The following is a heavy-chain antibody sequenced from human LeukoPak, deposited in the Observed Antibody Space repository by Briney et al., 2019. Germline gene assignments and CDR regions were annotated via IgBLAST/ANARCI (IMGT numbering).Heavy chain of an antibody. V-gene: IGHV4-39*07. D-gene: IGHD6-13*01. CDR3: ARVAAGIGFFQH. CDR1: GGSISSSSYY. CDR2: IHHSGST. J-gene: IGHJ1*01. Sequence: SGTLSLTCTVSGGSISSSSYYWGWIRQPPGKGLEWIGNIHHSGSTYYNPSLKSRVTISVDTSKNQLSLKLSSVTAADTAVYYCARVAAGIGFFQHWGQGTLVTVSS.